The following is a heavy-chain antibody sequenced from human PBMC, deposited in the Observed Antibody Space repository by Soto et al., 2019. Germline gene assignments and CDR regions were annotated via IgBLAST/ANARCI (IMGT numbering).Heavy chain of an antibody. Sequence: SVKVSCKACGFTFTSSAVQWVRQARGQRLEWIGWIVVGSGNTNYAQKFQERVTITRDMSTSTAYMELSSLRSEDTAVYYCADISTIEGGAFDIWGQGTMVTVSS. CDR2: IVVGSGNT. V-gene: IGHV1-58*01. CDR1: GFTFTSSA. D-gene: IGHD3-9*01. J-gene: IGHJ3*02. CDR3: ADISTIEGGAFDI.